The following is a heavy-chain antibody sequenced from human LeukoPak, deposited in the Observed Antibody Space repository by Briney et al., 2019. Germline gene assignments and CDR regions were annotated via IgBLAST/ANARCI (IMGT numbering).Heavy chain of an antibody. J-gene: IGHJ4*02. CDR2: INTYNGKT. D-gene: IGHD1-26*01. CDR1: GYTFTSYG. V-gene: IGHV1-18*01. Sequence: ASVKVSCKASGYTFTSYGISWVRQAPGQGLEWMGWINTYNGKTNYAQKVQGRVTMTTDTSTSTAYMELRSLRSDDTAVYYCARVASSGSHNFGYWGQGTLVTVSS. CDR3: ARVASSGSHNFGY.